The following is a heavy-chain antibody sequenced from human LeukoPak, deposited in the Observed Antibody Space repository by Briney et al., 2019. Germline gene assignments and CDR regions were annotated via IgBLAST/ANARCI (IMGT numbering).Heavy chain of an antibody. Sequence: GESLKISCKGSGYSFTSYWIGWVRQMPGKGLEWMGIIYPGDSDTRYSPSFQGQVTISADKSISTAYLQWSSLKASDTAMYYCARPVSSSGWYRGAFDIWGQGTMVTVSS. D-gene: IGHD6-19*01. J-gene: IGHJ3*02. CDR3: ARPVSSSGWYRGAFDI. V-gene: IGHV5-51*01. CDR1: GYSFTSYW. CDR2: IYPGDSDT.